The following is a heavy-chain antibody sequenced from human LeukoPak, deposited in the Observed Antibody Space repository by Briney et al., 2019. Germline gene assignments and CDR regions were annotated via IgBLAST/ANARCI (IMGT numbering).Heavy chain of an antibody. V-gene: IGHV1-2*06. J-gene: IGHJ4*02. CDR3: TRDDRTIAAAGTPDY. D-gene: IGHD6-13*01. CDR2: INPNSGGT. CDR1: GYTFTGYY. Sequence: ASVKVSCKASGYTFTGYYMHWVRQAPGQGLEWMGRINPNSGGTNYAQKFQGRVTMTRDTSISTAYMELSRLRSDDTAVYYCTRDDRTIAAAGTPDYWGQGTLVTVSS.